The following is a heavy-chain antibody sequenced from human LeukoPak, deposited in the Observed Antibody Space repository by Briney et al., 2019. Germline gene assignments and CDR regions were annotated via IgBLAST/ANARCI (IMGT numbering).Heavy chain of an antibody. Sequence: GGSLRLSCAASGFTFSDYYMSWIRQAPGKGLEWVSYISSSGSTIYYADSVKGRFTISRDNAKNTLYLQMNSLRAEDTAVYYCARDPNHENWFDPWGQGTLVTVSS. CDR1: GFTFSDYY. CDR3: ARDPNHENWFDP. CDR2: ISSSGSTI. V-gene: IGHV3-11*04. D-gene: IGHD1-14*01. J-gene: IGHJ5*02.